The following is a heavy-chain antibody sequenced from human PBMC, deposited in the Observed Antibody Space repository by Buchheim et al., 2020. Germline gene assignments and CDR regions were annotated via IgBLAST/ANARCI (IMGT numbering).Heavy chain of an antibody. D-gene: IGHD3-3*02. Sequence: QVQLQQWGAGLLKPSETLSLTCAVYGGSFSGYYWSWIRQPPGKGLEWIGEINHSGSTNYNPSLKSRVTISVDTSKNQFSLELSSVTAADTAVYYCARGIRNSRAFDPWGQGTL. CDR2: INHSGST. V-gene: IGHV4-34*01. CDR1: GGSFSGYY. CDR3: ARGIRNSRAFDP. J-gene: IGHJ5*02.